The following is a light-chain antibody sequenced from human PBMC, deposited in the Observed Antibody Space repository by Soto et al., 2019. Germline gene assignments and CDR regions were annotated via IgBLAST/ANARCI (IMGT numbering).Light chain of an antibody. CDR2: GAS. Sequence: PGERATLSCRASQTVSSNNLAWYQQKRGQAPRLLIYGASSRAAAIPDGFRGSGSGTDFTLIISSLAPEDFAVYYCQQYGSSPFTFGPGTAVDIK. V-gene: IGKV3-20*01. CDR1: QTVSSNN. J-gene: IGKJ3*01. CDR3: QQYGSSPFT.